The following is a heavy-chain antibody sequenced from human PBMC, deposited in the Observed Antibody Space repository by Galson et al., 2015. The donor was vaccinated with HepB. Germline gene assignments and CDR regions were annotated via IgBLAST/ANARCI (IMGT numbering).Heavy chain of an antibody. J-gene: IGHJ3*02. Sequence: SLRLSCAASGFTFSNYAMSWVRQAPGKGLEWVSAISGSGGNTYYADSVKGRFTISRDISKNTLYLQMHSLRADDTAVYYCARSSIRLRRYYHSSGYDAFDIWGHGTMVTVSS. D-gene: IGHD3-22*01. CDR3: ARSSIRLRRYYHSSGYDAFDI. V-gene: IGHV3-23*01. CDR2: ISGSGGNT. CDR1: GFTFSNYA.